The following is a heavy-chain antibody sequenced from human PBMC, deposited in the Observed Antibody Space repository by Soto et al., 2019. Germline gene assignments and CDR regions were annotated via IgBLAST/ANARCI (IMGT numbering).Heavy chain of an antibody. CDR2: IGNRGTGI. V-gene: IGHV3-11*01. D-gene: IGHD6-13*01. CDR3: ARDLRAVGMASRFDP. Sequence: GGSLRLSCTASGFTFSNYYMTWVRQAPGKGLEWVSFIGNRGTGIYYADSVKGRFTIFRDNAKNSLYLQMNSLRAEDTAMYYCARDLRAVGMASRFDPWGQGTLVTVSS. J-gene: IGHJ5*02. CDR1: GFTFSNYY.